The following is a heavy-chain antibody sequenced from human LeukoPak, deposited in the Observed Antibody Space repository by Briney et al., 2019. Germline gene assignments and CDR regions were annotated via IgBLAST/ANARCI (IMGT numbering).Heavy chain of an antibody. CDR1: GGSISSSSHY. CDR2: IYYSGST. Sequence: SETLSLTCTVSGGSISSSSHYWGWIRQPPGKGLEWIGSIYYSGSTNYNPSLKSRVTISVDTSKNQFSLKLSSVTAADTAVYYCARDSSGYYYGIFDYWGQGTLVTVSS. J-gene: IGHJ4*02. V-gene: IGHV4-39*07. D-gene: IGHD3-22*01. CDR3: ARDSSGYYYGIFDY.